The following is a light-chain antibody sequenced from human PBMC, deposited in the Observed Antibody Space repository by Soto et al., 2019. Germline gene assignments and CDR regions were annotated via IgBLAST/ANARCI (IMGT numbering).Light chain of an antibody. V-gene: IGLV2-14*01. CDR2: EVT. Sequence: QSVLTQPASVSGSPGQSITISCTGTSNDVGFYSYVSWYQQHPGKAPKLIIYEVTNRPSGVSDHFSGSKSDNTASLTISGLQAEDEADYYCSSYTISSTWVFGGGTKVTVL. J-gene: IGLJ3*02. CDR1: SNDVGFYSY. CDR3: SSYTISSTWV.